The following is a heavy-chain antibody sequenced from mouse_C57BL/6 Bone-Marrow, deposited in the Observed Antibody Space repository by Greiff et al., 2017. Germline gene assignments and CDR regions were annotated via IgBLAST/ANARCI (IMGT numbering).Heavy chain of an antibody. J-gene: IGHJ4*01. Sequence: QVQLKESGAELARPGASVKLSCKASGYTFTSYGISWVKQRTGQGLEWIGEIYPRSGNTYYNEKFKGKATLTADKSSSTAYMELRSLTSEDSAVYFCARYDPPDDWGQGTSVTVSS. CDR2: IYPRSGNT. CDR1: GYTFTSYG. CDR3: ARYDPPDD. V-gene: IGHV1-81*01. D-gene: IGHD2-3*01.